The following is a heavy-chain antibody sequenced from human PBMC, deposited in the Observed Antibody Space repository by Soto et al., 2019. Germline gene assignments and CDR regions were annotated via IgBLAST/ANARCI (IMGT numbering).Heavy chain of an antibody. CDR3: AREGQLVPPLDY. CDR2: IIPILGIA. J-gene: IGHJ4*02. Sequence: QVQLVQSGAEVKKPGSSVKVSCKASGGTFSSYTISWVRQAPGQGLEWMGRIIPILGIANYAQKFQGRVTITADKSTSTAYMELSSLKSEDTAVYYCAREGQLVPPLDYWGQGTLVTVSS. D-gene: IGHD6-6*01. V-gene: IGHV1-69*08. CDR1: GGTFSSYT.